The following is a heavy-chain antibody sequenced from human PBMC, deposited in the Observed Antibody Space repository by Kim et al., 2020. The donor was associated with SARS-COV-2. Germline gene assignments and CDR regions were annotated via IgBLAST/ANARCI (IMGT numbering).Heavy chain of an antibody. V-gene: IGHV3-7*01. Sequence: SEKFCMDTVRGRFTIARDNAKNSLFLQMNSLRAEDAGLYYCARGGSYSFEYWGQGSLVTVSS. D-gene: IGHD5-12*01. J-gene: IGHJ4*02. CDR2: SEK. CDR3: ARGGSYSFEY.